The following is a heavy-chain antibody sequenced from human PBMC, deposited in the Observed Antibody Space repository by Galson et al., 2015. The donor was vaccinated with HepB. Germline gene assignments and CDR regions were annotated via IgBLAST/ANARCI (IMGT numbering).Heavy chain of an antibody. J-gene: IGHJ5*01. CDR2: ISSSSSNI. CDR1: GFTFSSHA. D-gene: IGHD3-10*01. Sequence: SLRLSCAASGFTFSSHAINWVRQAPGQGLEWVGRISSSSSNIYYADSVKGRFTITRDNGKKTLYLQMNSLRAEDTAVYYCAGQSEGVWAVWVDSWGQGTLVTVSS. V-gene: IGHV3-21*05. CDR3: AGQSEGVWAVWVDS.